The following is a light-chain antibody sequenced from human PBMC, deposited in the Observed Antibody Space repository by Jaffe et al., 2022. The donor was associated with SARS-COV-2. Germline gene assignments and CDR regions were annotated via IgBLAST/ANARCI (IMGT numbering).Light chain of an antibody. J-gene: IGKJ2*01. V-gene: IGKV1-39*01. CDR1: QNINIY. CDR3: LQSYSTPYT. Sequence: DVQMTQSPSSLSASAGDRVTITCRASQNINIYLNWFQQKPGKAPKLLIHAASSLQSGVPSRFSGSGSGTDFALIISSLQPEDFATYYCLQSYSTPYTFGQGTRLEIK. CDR2: AAS.